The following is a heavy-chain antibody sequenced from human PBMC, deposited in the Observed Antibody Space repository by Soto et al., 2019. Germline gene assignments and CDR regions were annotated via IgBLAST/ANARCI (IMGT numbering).Heavy chain of an antibody. Sequence: GGPLRLSCAASGFTFSSYAVSWVRQTPGKGLEWVSAISGSGGSTYYADSVKGRFTISRDNSKNTLYLQMNSLRAEDTAVYYCAKDPKYSSRWFSYYFDYWGQGGLVTVSS. V-gene: IGHV3-23*01. CDR2: ISGSGGST. CDR3: AKDPKYSSRWFSYYFDY. J-gene: IGHJ4*02. D-gene: IGHD6-13*01. CDR1: GFTFSSYA.